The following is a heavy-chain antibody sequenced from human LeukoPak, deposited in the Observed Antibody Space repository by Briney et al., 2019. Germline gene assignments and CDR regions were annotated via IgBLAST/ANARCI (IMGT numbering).Heavy chain of an antibody. CDR2: IYTSGST. J-gene: IGHJ6*02. CDR3: ARESIEFGEFTYYYYYGMDV. V-gene: IGHV4-4*07. CDR1: GGSISSYY. Sequence: SETLSLTCTVSGGSISSYYWGWIRQPAGKGLEWIGRIYTSGSTNYNPSLKSRVTMSVDTSKNQFSLKLSSVTAADTAVYYCARESIEFGEFTYYYYYGMDVWGQGTTVTVSS. D-gene: IGHD3-10*01.